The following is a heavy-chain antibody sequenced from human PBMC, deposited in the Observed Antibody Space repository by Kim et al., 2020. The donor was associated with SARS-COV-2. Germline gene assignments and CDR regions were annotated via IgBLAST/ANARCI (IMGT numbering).Heavy chain of an antibody. V-gene: IGHV4-34*01. J-gene: IGHJ6*02. CDR1: GGSFSGYY. Sequence: SETLSLTCAVYGGSFSGYYWSWIRQPPGKGLEWIGEINHSGSTNYNPSLKSRVTISVDTSKNQFSLKLSSVTAADTAVYYCARGDFWSGNGMDVWGQGTT. D-gene: IGHD3-3*01. CDR3: ARGDFWSGNGMDV. CDR2: INHSGST.